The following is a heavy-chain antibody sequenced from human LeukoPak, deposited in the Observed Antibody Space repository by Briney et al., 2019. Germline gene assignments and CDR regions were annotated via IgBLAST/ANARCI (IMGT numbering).Heavy chain of an antibody. CDR2: IYYSGST. J-gene: IGHJ5*02. Sequence: PETLSLTCTVSGGSISSYYWSWIRQPPGKGLEWIGYIYYSGSTNYNPSLKSRVTISVDTSKNQFSLKLSSVTAADTAVYYCARMVGWFDPWGQGTLVTVSS. D-gene: IGHD3-10*01. CDR1: GGSISSYY. CDR3: ARMVGWFDP. V-gene: IGHV4-59*01.